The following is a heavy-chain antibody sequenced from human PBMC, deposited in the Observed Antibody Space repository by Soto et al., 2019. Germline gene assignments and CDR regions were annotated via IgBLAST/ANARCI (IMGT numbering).Heavy chain of an antibody. CDR2: INHSGST. CDR3: ARGSRGWRYYYYGMDV. D-gene: IGHD6-19*01. CDR1: GGSFSGYY. J-gene: IGHJ6*02. Sequence: LSLTCAVYGGSFSGYYWSWIRQPPGKGLEWIGEINHSGSTNYNPSLKSRVTTSVDTSKNQFSLKLSSVTAADTAVYYCARGSRGWRYYYYGMDVWGQGTTVTVSS. V-gene: IGHV4-34*01.